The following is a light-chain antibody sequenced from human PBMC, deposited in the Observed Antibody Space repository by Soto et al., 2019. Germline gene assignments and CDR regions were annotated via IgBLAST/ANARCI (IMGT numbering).Light chain of an antibody. CDR3: QQYGNSPPT. CDR2: GAS. J-gene: IGKJ1*01. V-gene: IGKV3-20*01. Sequence: EIVLTQSPGTLSLSPGESATLSCRASQSITSSYLAWYQQKPAQAPRLLIYGASNRATGIPDRFSGSGSGTDFTLTISRLEPDDFAVYCCQQYGNSPPTFGQGTKVEV. CDR1: QSITSSY.